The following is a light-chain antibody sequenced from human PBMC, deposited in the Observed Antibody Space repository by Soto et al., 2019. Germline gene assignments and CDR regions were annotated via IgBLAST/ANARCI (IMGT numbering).Light chain of an antibody. J-gene: IGKJ1*01. V-gene: IGKV1-39*01. Sequence: DIQLTQSPSALSASVGDRVTITCRASQSISSWLAWYQQKPGKAPKLLIYAASTLQSGVPSRFSGSGSGTDFTLSISSLQPEDFATYYCQQIYGTLVTFGQGTKVDIK. CDR3: QQIYGTLVT. CDR1: QSISSW. CDR2: AAS.